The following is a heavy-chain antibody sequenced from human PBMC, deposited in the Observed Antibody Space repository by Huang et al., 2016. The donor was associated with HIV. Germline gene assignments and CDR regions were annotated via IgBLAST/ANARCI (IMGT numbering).Heavy chain of an antibody. J-gene: IGHJ4*02. Sequence: EVQLVESGGGLVQPGGSLRLSCAASGFSISSYWMHWVRQAPGKGMVGVSRIKRDGSSTSYADSVKGRVTISRDNAKNTLYLQMNSLRAEDTAVYYCARDPRIQSWLNFFDYWGQGTLVSVSS. CDR2: IKRDGSST. CDR1: GFSISSYW. V-gene: IGHV3-74*01. CDR3: ARDPRIQSWLNFFDY. D-gene: IGHD3-22*01.